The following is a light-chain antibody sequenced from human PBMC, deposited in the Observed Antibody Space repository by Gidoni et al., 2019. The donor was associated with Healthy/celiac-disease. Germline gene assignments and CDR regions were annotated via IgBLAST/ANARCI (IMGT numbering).Light chain of an antibody. V-gene: IGKV1-33*01. CDR1: QAISNY. Sequence: DIPRTPSPSSLSASVGDRVTITCQASQAISNYLNWYQQKPGKAPKHLTYDASNLDTGVPSRFSGSGSGPDSTVSISSLQPEDIAIYYCPQYDHLPYTFGQGPPL. J-gene: IGKJ2*01. CDR2: DAS. CDR3: PQYDHLPYT.